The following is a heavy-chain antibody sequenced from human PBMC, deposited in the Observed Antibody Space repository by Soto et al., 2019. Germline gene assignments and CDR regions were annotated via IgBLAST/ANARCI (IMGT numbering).Heavy chain of an antibody. CDR2: IIPIFGTA. V-gene: IGHV1-69*13. Sequence: SVKVSSKASGGPFSSYAISWVRQAPGQGLEWMGGIIPIFGTANYAQKFQGRVTITGDESTSTAYMELSSLRSEDTAVYYCARSLDDILTGSVYHWFDPWGQGTLVTVSS. CDR3: ARSLDDILTGSVYHWFDP. J-gene: IGHJ5*02. CDR1: GGPFSSYA. D-gene: IGHD3-9*01.